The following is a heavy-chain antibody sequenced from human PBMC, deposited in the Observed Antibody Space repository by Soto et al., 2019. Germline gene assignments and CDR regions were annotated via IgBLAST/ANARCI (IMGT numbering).Heavy chain of an antibody. J-gene: IGHJ6*02. V-gene: IGHV3-9*01. D-gene: IGHD6-13*01. CDR1: GFTFDDYA. CDR2: ISWNSGSI. CDR3: AKDKGAAAAGRMDV. Sequence: PGGSLRLSCAASGFTFDDYAMHWVRQAPGKGLEWVSGISWNSGSIGYADSVKGRFTISRDNAKNSLYLQMNSLRAEDTALYYCAKDKGAAAAGRMDVWGQGTTVTVS.